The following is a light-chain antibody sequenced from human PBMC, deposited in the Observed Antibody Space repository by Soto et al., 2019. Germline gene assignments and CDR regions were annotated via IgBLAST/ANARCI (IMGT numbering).Light chain of an antibody. Sequence: EIVLTQSPGTLSVSPGERATLSCRASQNIGNKLAWYQQKPGQAPRLLIYTASTRATAVPARFSGSGSGTEFTLTISSLEPEDFAVYYCQQYNNWPPCTFGQGTKVDIK. J-gene: IGKJ2*02. V-gene: IGKV3-15*01. CDR1: QNIGNK. CDR3: QQYNNWPPCT. CDR2: TAS.